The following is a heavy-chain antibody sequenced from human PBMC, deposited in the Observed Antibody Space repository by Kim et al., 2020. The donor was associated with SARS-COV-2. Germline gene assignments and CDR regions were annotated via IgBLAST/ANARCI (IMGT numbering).Heavy chain of an antibody. D-gene: IGHD6-19*01. V-gene: IGHV3-33*01. CDR2: IWYDGSNK. Sequence: GGSLRLSCAASGFTFSIDGMHWVRQAPGKGLEWVAVIWYDGSNKYYADSVKGRFTISRDNSKNTLYLQMNSLRAEDTAVKYCAATRLLYSSGWPRPSNYYNGMEVLGQGTTVTVSS. CDR3: AATRLLYSSGWPRPSNYYNGMEV. CDR1: GFTFSIDG. J-gene: IGHJ6*02.